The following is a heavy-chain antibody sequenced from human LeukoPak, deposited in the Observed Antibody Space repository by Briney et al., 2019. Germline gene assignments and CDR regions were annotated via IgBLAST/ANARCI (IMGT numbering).Heavy chain of an antibody. J-gene: IGHJ4*02. CDR2: ISYDGGNK. CDR3: AKDLGYSGSYIDC. CDR1: GFTVSSYV. V-gene: IGHV3-30*18. D-gene: IGHD1-26*01. Sequence: GGSLRLSCAASGFTVSSYVMHWVRQAPGKGLEWVAFISYDGGNKYYADSVKGRFTISRDNSKNTLYLQMNSLRTEDTAVYYCAKDLGYSGSYIDCWGQGTLVTVPS.